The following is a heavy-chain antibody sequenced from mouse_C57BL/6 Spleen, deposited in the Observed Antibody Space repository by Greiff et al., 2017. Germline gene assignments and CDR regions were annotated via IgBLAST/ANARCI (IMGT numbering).Heavy chain of an antibody. J-gene: IGHJ4*01. D-gene: IGHD1-1*01. V-gene: IGHV5-4*03. CDR1: GFTFSSYA. CDR2: ISDGGSYT. CDR3: ARGHYGSTDAMDY. Sequence: DVMLVESGGGLVKPGGSLKLSCAASGFTFSSYAMSWVRQTPEKRLEWVATISDGGSYTYYPDNVKGRFTISRDNAKNTLYLQMSHLKSEDTAMYYCARGHYGSTDAMDYWGQGTSVTVSS.